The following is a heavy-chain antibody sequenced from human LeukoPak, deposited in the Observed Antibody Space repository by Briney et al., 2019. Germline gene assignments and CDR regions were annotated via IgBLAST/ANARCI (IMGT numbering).Heavy chain of an antibody. Sequence: SETLSLTCTVSGGSISSGSYYWSWIRQPAGKGPEWIGRIYTSGSTNYNPSLKSRVTISVDTSKNQFSLKPSSVTAADTAVYYCARALYGYYYMDVWGKGTTVTVSS. J-gene: IGHJ6*03. D-gene: IGHD3-10*01. CDR2: IYTSGST. CDR3: ARALYGYYYMDV. CDR1: GGSISSGSYY. V-gene: IGHV4-61*02.